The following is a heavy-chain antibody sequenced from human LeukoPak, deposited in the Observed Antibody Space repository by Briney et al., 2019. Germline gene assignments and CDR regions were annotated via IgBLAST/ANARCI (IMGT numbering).Heavy chain of an antibody. CDR1: GGSFSGYY. V-gene: IGHV4-34*01. Sequence: SETLSLTCAVYGGSFSGYYWSWIRQPPGKGLEWIGEINHSGSTNYNPSLKSRVTISVDTSKNQFSLKLSSVTAADTAVYYCARESGYFDWLFYYFDYWGQGTLVTVSS. J-gene: IGHJ4*02. CDR2: INHSGST. CDR3: ARESGYFDWLFYYFDY. D-gene: IGHD3-9*01.